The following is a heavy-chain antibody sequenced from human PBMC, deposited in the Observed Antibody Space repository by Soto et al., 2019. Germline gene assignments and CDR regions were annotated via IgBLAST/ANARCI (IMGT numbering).Heavy chain of an antibody. CDR1: GGTFSSYA. J-gene: IGHJ6*02. D-gene: IGHD2-2*01. CDR3: ARVKGRQLLLVDYYYGMDV. Sequence: GASVKVSCKASGGTFSSYAISWVRQAPGQGLEWMGGIIPIFGTANYAQKFQGRVTITADESTSTAYMELSSLRSEDTAVYYCARVKGRQLLLVDYYYGMDVWGQGTTVTVSS. V-gene: IGHV1-69*13. CDR2: IIPIFGTA.